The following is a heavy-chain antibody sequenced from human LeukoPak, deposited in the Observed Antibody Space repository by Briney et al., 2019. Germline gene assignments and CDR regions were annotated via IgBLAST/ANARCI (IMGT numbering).Heavy chain of an antibody. CDR2: INHSGST. J-gene: IGHJ3*02. CDR1: GGSFSGYY. V-gene: IGHV4-34*01. D-gene: IGHD3-3*01. CDR3: ARTVFYDFWSGYLDDAFDI. Sequence: SETLSLTCVVYGGSFSGYYWSWIRQPPGKGLEWIGEINHSGSTNYNPSLKSRVTISVDTSKNQFSLKLSSVTAADTAVYYCARTVFYDFWSGYLDDAFDIWGQGTMVTVSS.